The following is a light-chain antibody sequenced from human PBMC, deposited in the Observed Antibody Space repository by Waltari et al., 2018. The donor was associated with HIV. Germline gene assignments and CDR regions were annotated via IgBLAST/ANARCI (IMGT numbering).Light chain of an antibody. CDR3: TSYVDNYHVF. J-gene: IGLJ2*01. V-gene: IGLV2-8*01. Sequence: QSALTQPPSASGSPGQSVTISCTGTSNDVGAYDYVSWYQQHPGRAPKLLIYEVTKRPSGVPDRCCGSKSGNTASLTVSGLQAEDDGHYYCTSYVDNYHVFFGGGTKLTVL. CDR2: EVT. CDR1: SNDVGAYDY.